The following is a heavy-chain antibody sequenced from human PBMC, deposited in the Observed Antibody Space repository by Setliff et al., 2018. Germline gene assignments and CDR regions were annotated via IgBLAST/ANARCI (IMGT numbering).Heavy chain of an antibody. Sequence: SVKVSCKASGGTFSSYVISWVREAPGQGLEWMGGIIPMCGTNYAQKFQGRVTITADESTSTAYMELSSLGSEDTAVYYCAGGQPLVRKYYYYMDVWGKGTTVTVSS. CDR3: AGGQPLVRKYYYYMDV. CDR2: IIPMCGT. CDR1: GGTFSSYV. V-gene: IGHV1-69*13. D-gene: IGHD3-10*01. J-gene: IGHJ6*03.